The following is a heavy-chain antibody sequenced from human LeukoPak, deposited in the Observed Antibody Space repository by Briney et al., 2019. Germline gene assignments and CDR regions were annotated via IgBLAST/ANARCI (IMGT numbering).Heavy chain of an antibody. CDR3: ARKYSSSWHNWFDP. Sequence: PSQILSLTCAVSGGSISSGGYSWSWIRQPPGKGLEWIGYIYHSGSTYYNPSLKSRVTISVDRSKNQFSLKLSSVTAADTAVYYCARKYSSSWHNWFDPWGQGTLVTVSS. CDR1: GGSISSGGYS. J-gene: IGHJ5*02. D-gene: IGHD6-13*01. V-gene: IGHV4-30-2*01. CDR2: IYHSGST.